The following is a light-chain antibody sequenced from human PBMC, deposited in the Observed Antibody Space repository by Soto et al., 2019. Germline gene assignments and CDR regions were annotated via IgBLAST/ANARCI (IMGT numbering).Light chain of an antibody. CDR2: EGS. CDR3: CSYAGSSTGV. V-gene: IGLV2-23*01. J-gene: IGLJ3*02. CDR1: SSDVGSYNF. Sequence: QSALTQPASVSGSPGQSINISCTGTSSDVGSYNFVSWYQQHPGKAPKLMIYEGSERPSGVSNRFSGSKSGNTASLTISGLQAEDEADYYCCSYAGSSTGVFGGGTKLTVL.